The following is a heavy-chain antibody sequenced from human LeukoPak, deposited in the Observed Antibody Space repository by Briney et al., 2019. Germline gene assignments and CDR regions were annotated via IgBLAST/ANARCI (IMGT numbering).Heavy chain of an antibody. CDR3: AKGLDPNFVGAFDI. CDR1: GFTFSSYG. Sequence: GGSLRLSCAAPGFTFSSYGMHWVRQAPGKGLEWVAVIWYDGSNKYYADSVKGRFTISRDNSKNTLYLQMNSLRAEDTAVDYCAKGLDPNFVGAFDIWGQGTMVTVSS. J-gene: IGHJ3*02. V-gene: IGHV3-33*06. D-gene: IGHD3-16*01. CDR2: IWYDGSNK.